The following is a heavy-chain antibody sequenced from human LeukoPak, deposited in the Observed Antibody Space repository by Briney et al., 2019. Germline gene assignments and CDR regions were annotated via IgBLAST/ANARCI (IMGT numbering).Heavy chain of an antibody. CDR2: FRRGGSHT. J-gene: IGHJ4*02. CDR3: ARQQRIRHCSEGVCTEGYYFDY. D-gene: IGHD2-15*01. V-gene: IGHV3-23*01. CDR1: GFSFNMFA. Sequence: GGSLRLSCAGTGFSFNMFAIDWVRQAPGKGLEWVSGFRRGGSHTNYADSVKGRFTISRDKSQNSVFLQLNSLRPEDTAVYYCARQQRIRHCSEGVCTEGYYFDYWGQGTLVTVSS.